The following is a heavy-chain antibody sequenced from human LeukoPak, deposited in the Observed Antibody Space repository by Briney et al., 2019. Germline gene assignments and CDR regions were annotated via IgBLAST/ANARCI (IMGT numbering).Heavy chain of an antibody. CDR2: IYYSGST. V-gene: IGHV4-39*07. D-gene: IGHD3-10*01. CDR1: GGSISSSSYF. Sequence: SETLSLTCTVSGGSISSSSYFWGWIRQPPGKGLEWIGSIYYSGSTYYNPSLKSRVTISVDTSKNQLSPKLSSVTAADTAVYFCARGTGSKYYFGSGTYHYFDPWGQGTLVTVSS. J-gene: IGHJ5*02. CDR3: ARGTGSKYYFGSGTYHYFDP.